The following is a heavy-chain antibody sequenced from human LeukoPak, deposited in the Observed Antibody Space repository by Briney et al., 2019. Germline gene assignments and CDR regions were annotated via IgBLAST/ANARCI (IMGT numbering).Heavy chain of an antibody. J-gene: IGHJ4*02. Sequence: SETLSLTCTVSGGSISSGSYYWSWIRQPAGKGLEWIGRIYTSGSTNYNPSLKSRVTISVDTSKNQFSLKLSSVPAEETAGYYCARETIAVAGTGGLDYWGQGTLVTVSS. CDR3: ARETIAVAGTGGLDY. CDR2: IYTSGST. CDR1: GGSISSGSYY. V-gene: IGHV4-61*02. D-gene: IGHD6-19*01.